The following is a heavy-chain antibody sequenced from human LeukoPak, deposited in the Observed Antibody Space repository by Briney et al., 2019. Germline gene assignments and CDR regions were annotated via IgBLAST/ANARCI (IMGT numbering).Heavy chain of an antibody. Sequence: SGGSLRVSCEASGFTFNKFAMSWVCQAPGKGPEWVSAIGSSGATTFYADSVKGRCTISRDNSKNTVYLEMNSLRAEDTAIYYCAKVSVGPLSRPTHVALYYGMDVWGQGTTVTVS. CDR1: GFTFNKFA. CDR2: IGSSGATT. J-gene: IGHJ6*02. D-gene: IGHD2-8*01. CDR3: AKVSVGPLSRPTHVALYYGMDV. V-gene: IGHV3-23*01.